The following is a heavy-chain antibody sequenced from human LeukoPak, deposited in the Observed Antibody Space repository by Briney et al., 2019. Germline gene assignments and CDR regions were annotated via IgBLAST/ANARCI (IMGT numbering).Heavy chain of an antibody. J-gene: IGHJ4*02. Sequence: SETLSLTCTVSGGSISSSSYYWGWIRQPPGKGLEWIGSIYYSGSTYYNPSLKSRVTISVDTSKNQFSLKLSSVTAADTAVYYCARDLVFTMVRGVRVRAGGADYWGQGTLVTVSS. CDR3: ARDLVFTMVRGVRVRAGGADY. CDR1: GGSISSSSYY. D-gene: IGHD3-10*01. CDR2: IYYSGST. V-gene: IGHV4-39*02.